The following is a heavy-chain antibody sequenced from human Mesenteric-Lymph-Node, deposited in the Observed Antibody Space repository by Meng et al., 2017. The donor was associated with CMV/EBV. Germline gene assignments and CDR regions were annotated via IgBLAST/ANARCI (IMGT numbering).Heavy chain of an antibody. D-gene: IGHD2-15*01. CDR2: ISAYNGNT. J-gene: IGHJ5*02. CDR1: GYTFTSYG. V-gene: IGHV1-18*01. Sequence: ASVKVSCKASGYTFTSYGISWVRQAPGQGLEWMGWISAYNGNTNYAQKLQGRVTMTTDTSTSTAYMELRSLRSDDTAVYYCARVKQDIVVVVAATAFDPWGQGTLVTVSS. CDR3: ARVKQDIVVVVAATAFDP.